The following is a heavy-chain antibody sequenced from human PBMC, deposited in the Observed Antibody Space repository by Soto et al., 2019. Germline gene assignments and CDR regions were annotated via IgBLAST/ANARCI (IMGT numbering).Heavy chain of an antibody. Sequence: GAPVKVCWEAPWYSLAQYGIGCGGPAPGKKHGWMGGISAYNGNTNYAQKLQGRVTMTTDTSTSTAYMELRSLRSDDTAVYYCARDTTYYDFWSGYTNWFDPWRHGTLVTVS. J-gene: IGHJ5*02. CDR3: ARDTTYYDFWSGYTNWFDP. V-gene: IGHV1-18*04. CDR1: WYSLAQYG. CDR2: ISAYNGNT. D-gene: IGHD3-3*01.